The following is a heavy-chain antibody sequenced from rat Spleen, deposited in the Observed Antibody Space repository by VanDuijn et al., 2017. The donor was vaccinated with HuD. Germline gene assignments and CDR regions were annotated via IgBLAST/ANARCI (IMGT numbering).Heavy chain of an antibody. V-gene: IGHV4-2*01. CDR2: INKDSSIR. D-gene: IGHD4-3*01. Sequence: EVQLVESGGGLVQPGRSLKLSCAASGFNFNDYWMGWVRQAPGKGLEWIGEINKDSSIRKYIPSLKEKINISRDNAQNTLYLQMRKLGSEDTAMYYCVREEGGVRDWGQGVMVTVSS. CDR3: VREEGGVRD. CDR1: GFNFNDYW. J-gene: IGHJ2*01.